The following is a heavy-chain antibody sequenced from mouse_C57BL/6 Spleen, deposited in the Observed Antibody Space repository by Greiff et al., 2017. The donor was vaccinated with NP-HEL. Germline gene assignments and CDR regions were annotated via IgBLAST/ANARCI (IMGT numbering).Heavy chain of an antibody. Sequence: EVMLVESGGGLVQPGGSLKLSCAASGFTFSDYYMYWVRQTPEKRLEWVAYISNGGGSTYYPDTVKGRFTISRDNAKNTLYLQMSGLKSEDTAMYYCARGPLNWDVAWFAYWGQGTLVTVSA. V-gene: IGHV5-12*01. CDR2: ISNGGGST. CDR3: ARGPLNWDVAWFAY. J-gene: IGHJ3*01. D-gene: IGHD4-1*01. CDR1: GFTFSDYY.